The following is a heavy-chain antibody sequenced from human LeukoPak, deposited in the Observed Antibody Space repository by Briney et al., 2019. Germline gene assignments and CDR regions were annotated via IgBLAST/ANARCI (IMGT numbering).Heavy chain of an antibody. D-gene: IGHD3-22*01. CDR1: GGSISSGGYS. Sequence: PSETLSLTCAVSGGSISSGGYSWRWIRQPPGKGLEWIGYIHHSGSTYYNPSLKSRVSISVDGSKNQFSLKLSSATAADTAVYYCARSDYYDSSGLPTGWGQGTLVTVSS. CDR2: IHHSGST. V-gene: IGHV4-30-2*01. J-gene: IGHJ4*02. CDR3: ARSDYYDSSGLPTG.